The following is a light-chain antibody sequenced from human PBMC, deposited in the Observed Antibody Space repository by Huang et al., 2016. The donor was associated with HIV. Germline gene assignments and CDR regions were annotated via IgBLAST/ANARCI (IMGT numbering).Light chain of an antibody. J-gene: IGKJ1*01. V-gene: IGKV1-NL1*01. CDR3: QQYYDTLLT. CDR1: RAVSNS. CDR2: SAS. Sequence: DIQMTQSPSSLSASIGDSVTITCRASRAVSNSLAWYQQKAGKAPKLLVYSASKLQSGVPSRFSGSGSGTDYTLTISSLQPEDFATYYCQQYYDTLLTFGQGTKVDIK.